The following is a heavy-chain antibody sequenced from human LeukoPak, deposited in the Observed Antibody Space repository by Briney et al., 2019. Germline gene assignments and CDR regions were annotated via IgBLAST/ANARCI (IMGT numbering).Heavy chain of an antibody. CDR2: INAGNGYT. J-gene: IGHJ4*02. D-gene: IGHD6-19*01. CDR1: GYTFTSYD. Sequence: ASVKVSCKASGYTFTSYDINWVRQATGQGLEWMGWINAGNGYTKYAQNFQGRVTITRDTSASTVYMELTSLTSEDTAVYYCARWAATPAGYFSGPLDYWDQGTLVTVSS. V-gene: IGHV1-3*01. CDR3: ARWAATPAGYFSGPLDY.